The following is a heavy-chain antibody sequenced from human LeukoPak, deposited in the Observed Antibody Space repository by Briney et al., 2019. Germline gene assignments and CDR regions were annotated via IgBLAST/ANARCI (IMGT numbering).Heavy chain of an antibody. Sequence: AGGSLRLSCAASGFTFSSYSMNWVGQAPGKRLEWVSSISSSSSYIYYADSVKGRFTISRDNAKNSLYLQMNSLRAEDTAVYYCARVSHDFWSGYCHFDYWGQGTLVTVSS. CDR3: ARVSHDFWSGYCHFDY. V-gene: IGHV3-21*01. CDR1: GFTFSSYS. J-gene: IGHJ4*02. CDR2: ISSSSSYI. D-gene: IGHD3-3*01.